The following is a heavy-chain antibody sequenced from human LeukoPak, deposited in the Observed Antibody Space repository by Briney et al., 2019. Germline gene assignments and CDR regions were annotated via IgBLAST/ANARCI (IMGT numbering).Heavy chain of an antibody. Sequence: PGGSLRLSCVVSGIGLSNYAMTWVRQAPGRGLEWVSYISERGGSTTYADSVKGRFTISRDTSLNTLYLQMNNLRGEDTAVYFCAKQGVVIRGILVIGYHQEAYHYDFWGQGVLVTVSS. CDR2: ISERGGST. CDR1: GIGLSNYA. J-gene: IGHJ4*02. CDR3: AKQGVVIRGILVIGYHQEAYHYDF. V-gene: IGHV3-23*01. D-gene: IGHD3-10*01.